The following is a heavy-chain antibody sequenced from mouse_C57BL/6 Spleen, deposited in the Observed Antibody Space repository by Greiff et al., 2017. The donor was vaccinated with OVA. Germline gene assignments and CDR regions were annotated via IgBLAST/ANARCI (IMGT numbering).Heavy chain of an antibody. CDR2: IDPANGNT. J-gene: IGHJ4*01. D-gene: IGHD2-5*01. CDR1: GFNIKNTY. V-gene: IGHV14-3*01. Sequence: DVKLVESVAELVRPGASVKLSCTASGFNIKNTYMHWVKQRPEQGLEWIGRIDPANGNTKYAPKFQGKATITADTSSNTAYLQLSSLTSEDTAIYYCARKADYSNYGYAMDYWGQGTSVTVSS. CDR3: ARKADYSNYGYAMDY.